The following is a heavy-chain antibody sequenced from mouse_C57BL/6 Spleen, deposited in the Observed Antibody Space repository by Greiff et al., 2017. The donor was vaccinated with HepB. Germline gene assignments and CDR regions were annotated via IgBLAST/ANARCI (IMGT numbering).Heavy chain of an antibody. CDR1: GFTFSDYY. D-gene: IGHD1-1*01. J-gene: IGHJ1*03. CDR3: ARRYYGSSYEGYFDV. V-gene: IGHV5-12*01. Sequence: EVQGVESGGGLVQPGGSLKLSCAASGFTFSDYYMYWVRQTPEKRLEWVAYISNGGGSTYYPDTVKGRFTISRDNAKNTLYLQMSRLKSEDTAMYYCARRYYGSSYEGYFDVWGTGTTVTVSS. CDR2: ISNGGGST.